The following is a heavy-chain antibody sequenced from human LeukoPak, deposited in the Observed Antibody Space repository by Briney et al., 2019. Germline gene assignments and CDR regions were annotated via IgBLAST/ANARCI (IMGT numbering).Heavy chain of an antibody. CDR2: ISYDGSNK. J-gene: IGHJ4*02. CDR1: GFSLSSYA. V-gene: IGHV3-30*18. CDR3: AKDLTSYGYEAFDY. D-gene: IGHD5-18*01. Sequence: GGSLRLSCAASGFSLSSYAMSWVRQAPGKGLEWVAVISYDGSNKYYADSVKGRFTISRDNSKNTLYLQMNSLRAEDTAVYYCAKDLTSYGYEAFDYWGQGTLVTVSS.